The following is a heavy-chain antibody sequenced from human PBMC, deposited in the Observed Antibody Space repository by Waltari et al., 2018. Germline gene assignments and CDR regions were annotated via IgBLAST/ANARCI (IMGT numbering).Heavy chain of an antibody. J-gene: IGHJ6*03. D-gene: IGHD2-15*01. CDR1: GGSFSGYY. CDR2: INHSGST. CDR3: ARGPDAVVVAAPWGYYYYYMDV. Sequence: QVQLQQWGAGLLKPSETLSLTCAVYGGSFSGYYWSWIRQPQGTGLEWIGEINHSGSTNYNPSLMSRVTISVDTSKNQFSLKLSSVTAADTAVYYCARGPDAVVVAAPWGYYYYYMDVWGKGTTVTVSS. V-gene: IGHV4-34*01.